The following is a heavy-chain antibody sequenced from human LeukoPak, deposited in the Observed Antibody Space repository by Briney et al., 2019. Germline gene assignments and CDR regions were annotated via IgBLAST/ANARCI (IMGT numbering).Heavy chain of an antibody. V-gene: IGHV3-7*05. CDR3: ARVDYGDSSSWYVGSGFDP. J-gene: IGHJ5*02. CDR2: IKQDGSEK. D-gene: IGHD6-13*01. Sequence: PGGSLRLSCAASGFTFSSYWMSWVRQAPGKGQEWVANIKQDGSEKYYVDSVKGRFTISRDNAKNSLYLQMNSLRAEDTAVYYCARVDYGDSSSWYVGSGFDPWGQGTLVTVST. CDR1: GFTFSSYW.